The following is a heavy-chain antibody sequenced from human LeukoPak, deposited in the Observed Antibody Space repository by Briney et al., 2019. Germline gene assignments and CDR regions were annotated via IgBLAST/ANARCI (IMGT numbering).Heavy chain of an antibody. CDR3: ARDRGDYTFDY. V-gene: IGHV4-39*07. CDR1: GGSISSSNYY. Sequence: SETLSLTCTVSGGSISSSNYYWGWFRQPPEKGLEWIGNIYYTGNTYYNPSLKSQATMSVDTSKNQFSLKVTSVTAADTAVYYCARDRGDYTFDYWGQGTLVTVSS. D-gene: IGHD4-17*01. CDR2: IYYTGNT. J-gene: IGHJ4*02.